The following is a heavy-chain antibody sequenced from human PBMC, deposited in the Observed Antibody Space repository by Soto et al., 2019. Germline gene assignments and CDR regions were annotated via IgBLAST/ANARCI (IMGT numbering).Heavy chain of an antibody. Sequence: SETLSLTCAVSGYSISSGYYWGWIRQPPGKGLEWIGSIYHSGSTYYNPSLKSRVTISVDTSKNQFSLKLSSVTAADTAVYYCAREDTAMVDYWGQGTLVTV. V-gene: IGHV4-38-2*02. CDR1: GYSISSGYY. D-gene: IGHD5-18*01. J-gene: IGHJ4*02. CDR3: AREDTAMVDY. CDR2: IYHSGST.